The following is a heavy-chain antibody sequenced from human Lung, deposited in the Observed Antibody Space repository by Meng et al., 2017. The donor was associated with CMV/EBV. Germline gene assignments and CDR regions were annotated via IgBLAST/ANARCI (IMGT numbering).Heavy chain of an antibody. Sequence: ASXXVSXKASGYTFTGYYLYWVRQAPGQGLEWVGWINPNNGGTNYAQRFQGRVTMTRDTSITTVYMELSRLTSDDTAVYYCARKTDTGGWNFHHWGQGTMVTVSS. CDR1: GYTFTGYY. CDR3: ARKTDTGGWNFHH. D-gene: IGHD3-16*01. J-gene: IGHJ1*01. V-gene: IGHV1-2*02. CDR2: INPNNGGT.